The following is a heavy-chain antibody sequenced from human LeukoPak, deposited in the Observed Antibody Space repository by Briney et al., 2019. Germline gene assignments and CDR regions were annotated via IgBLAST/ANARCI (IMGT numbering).Heavy chain of an antibody. CDR2: IYHSGST. D-gene: IGHD6-13*01. CDR3: ARPGSSWYYYYYMDV. CDR1: GYSISSGYY. J-gene: IGHJ6*03. V-gene: IGHV4-38-2*02. Sequence: SETLSLTCTVSGYSISSGYYWGWIRQPPGKGLEWIGSIYHSGSTNYNPSLKSRVTISVDKSKNQFSLKLSSVTAADTAVYYCARPGSSWYYYYYMDVWGKGTTVTVSS.